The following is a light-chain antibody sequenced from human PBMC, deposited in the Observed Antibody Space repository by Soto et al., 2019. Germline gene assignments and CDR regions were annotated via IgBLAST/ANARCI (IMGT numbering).Light chain of an antibody. CDR1: QSVFSS. J-gene: IGKJ1*01. CDR3: QQYGSSGT. Sequence: EIVMTQSPATLSVSPGERVTLSCRASQSVFSSLAWYQQKPGQAPRLLIYGAATRATGIPARFSGSGSGTDFTLTISSLQSEDLAVYFCQQYGSSGTFGQGTKVEIK. CDR2: GAA. V-gene: IGKV3-15*01.